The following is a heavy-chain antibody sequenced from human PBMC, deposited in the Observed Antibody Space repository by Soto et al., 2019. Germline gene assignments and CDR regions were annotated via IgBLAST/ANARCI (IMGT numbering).Heavy chain of an antibody. CDR1: GYTFTNYP. J-gene: IGHJ4*02. CDR2: IDAGNGNT. Sequence: QVQLMQSGAEVKRPGASMKISCKTSGYTFTNYPIHWVRQAPGQTLEWMGWIDAGNGNTKYSQSFQDRVTFTRDTSANTAYMELSSLRSEDTAVYYCARYYYFDYWGQGTLVTVSS. CDR3: ARYYYFDY. V-gene: IGHV1-3*01. D-gene: IGHD2-8*01.